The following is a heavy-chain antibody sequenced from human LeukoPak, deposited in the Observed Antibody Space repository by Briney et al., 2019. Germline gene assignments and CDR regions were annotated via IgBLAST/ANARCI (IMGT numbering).Heavy chain of an antibody. CDR2: ISAYNGNT. CDR3: ARDQGSIVGATGGIDY. D-gene: IGHD1-26*01. Sequence: GASVKVSCKASGYTFTSYGISWVRQAPGQGLEWMGWISAYNGNTNYAQKLQGRVTMTTDTSTSTAYMELRSLRSDDTAVYYCARDQGSIVGATGGIDYWGQGTLDTVSS. V-gene: IGHV1-18*01. J-gene: IGHJ4*02. CDR1: GYTFTSYG.